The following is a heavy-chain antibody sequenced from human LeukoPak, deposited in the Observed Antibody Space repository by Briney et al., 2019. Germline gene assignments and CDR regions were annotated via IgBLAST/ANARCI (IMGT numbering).Heavy chain of an antibody. CDR2: ISSRSTYI. D-gene: IGHD2-2*01. J-gene: IGHJ4*02. Sequence: GGSLRLSCTAPGSSLSRYSLNWVRQAPGKGLEWVSTISSRSTYIYYADSVKGRFTISRDNAENSLYLDMTSLRAEDTAIYYCASGFEATSSYFDNWGQGTLVTVSS. CDR3: ASGFEATSSYFDN. CDR1: GSSLSRYS. V-gene: IGHV3-21*01.